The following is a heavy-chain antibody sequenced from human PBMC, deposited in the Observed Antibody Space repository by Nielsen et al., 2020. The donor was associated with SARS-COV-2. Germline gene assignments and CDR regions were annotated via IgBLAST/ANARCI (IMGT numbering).Heavy chain of an antibody. V-gene: IGHV1-18*01. CDR2: ISAYNGNT. D-gene: IGHD1-26*01. J-gene: IGHJ6*02. CDR3: ARPIDPYYYYYYGMDV. Sequence: VKVSCKASGYTFTSYGISWVRQAPGQGLEWMGWISAYNGNTNYAQKLQGRVTMTTDTSTSTAYTELRSLRSDDTAVYYCARPIDPYYYYYYGMDVWGQGTTVTVSS. CDR1: GYTFTSYG.